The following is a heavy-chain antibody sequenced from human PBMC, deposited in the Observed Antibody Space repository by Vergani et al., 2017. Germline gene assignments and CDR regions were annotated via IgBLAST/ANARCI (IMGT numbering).Heavy chain of an antibody. CDR3: ARDLRYDSSGYYYYYYGMDV. V-gene: IGHV1-46*01. CDR2: INPSGGST. J-gene: IGHJ6*02. D-gene: IGHD3-22*01. CDR1: GYTFTSYY. Sequence: QVQLVQSGAEVKKPGASVKVSCKASGYTFTSYYMHWVRQAPGQGLEWMGIINPSGGSTSYAQKFQGRVTMTRDTSTSTVYMELSSLRSEDTAVYYCARDLRYDSSGYYYYYYGMDVWGQGTTVTVSS.